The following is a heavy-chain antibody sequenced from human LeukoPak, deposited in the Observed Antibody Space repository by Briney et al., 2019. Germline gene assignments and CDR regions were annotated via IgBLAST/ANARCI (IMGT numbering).Heavy chain of an antibody. CDR1: GGSISSGDYY. Sequence: PSETLSLTCTVSGGSISSGDYYWSWIRQPPGKGLEWIGYIYYGGSTYYNPSLKSRVTISVDTSKNQFSLKLSSVTAADTAVYYCARESRLRLGELSLGGIDYWGQGTLVTVSS. V-gene: IGHV4-30-4*08. CDR3: ARESRLRLGELSLGGIDY. J-gene: IGHJ4*02. D-gene: IGHD3-16*02. CDR2: IYYGGST.